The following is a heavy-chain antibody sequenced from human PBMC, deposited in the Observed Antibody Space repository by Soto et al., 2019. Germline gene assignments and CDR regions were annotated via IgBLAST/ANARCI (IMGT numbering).Heavy chain of an antibody. CDR2: ISSSSSYI. J-gene: IGHJ6*02. Sequence: GGSLRLSCAASGFTFSSYSMNWVRQAPGKGLEWVSSISSSSSYIYYADSVKGRFTISRDNAKNSLYLQMNSLRAEDTAVYYCARDGYCTNGVCYIPYYYYGMDVWGRGTTVTVSS. D-gene: IGHD2-8*01. CDR3: ARDGYCTNGVCYIPYYYYGMDV. CDR1: GFTFSSYS. V-gene: IGHV3-21*01.